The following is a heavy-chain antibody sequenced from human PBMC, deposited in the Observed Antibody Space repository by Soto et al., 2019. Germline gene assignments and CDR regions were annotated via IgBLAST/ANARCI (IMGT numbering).Heavy chain of an antibody. D-gene: IGHD3-22*01. Sequence: EVQLVEESGGGLVKPGGSLRLSCAASGFTFSGYTMNWVRQAPGKGLEWVSSISDSSTYIYYADSVKGRFTISRDNAKNSLYLQMNSLRAEDTAVYYCARDQGYYDSSVYYYAGDIGYWGQGTLVTVSS. J-gene: IGHJ4*02. CDR3: ARDQGYYDSSVYYYAGDIGY. CDR1: GFTFSGYT. CDR2: ISDSSTYI. V-gene: IGHV3-21*01.